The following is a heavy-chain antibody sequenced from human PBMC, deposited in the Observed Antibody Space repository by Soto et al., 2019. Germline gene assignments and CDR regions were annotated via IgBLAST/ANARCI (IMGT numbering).Heavy chain of an antibody. Sequence: QVQLVQSGAEVKKPGASVKVSCKASAYTFTSYGISWVRQAPGQGLEWMGWISAYNGNTNYAQKLQGRVTMTTDTPKRQAYMELRSQRSDDTAVCDCARGLGATTVDYWGQGTLVTVSS. CDR1: AYTFTSYG. CDR2: ISAYNGNT. V-gene: IGHV1-18*01. D-gene: IGHD5-12*01. CDR3: ARGLGATTVDY. J-gene: IGHJ4*02.